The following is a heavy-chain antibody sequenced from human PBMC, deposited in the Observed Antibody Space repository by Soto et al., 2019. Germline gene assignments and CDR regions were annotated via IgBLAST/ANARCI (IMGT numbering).Heavy chain of an antibody. J-gene: IGHJ6*02. Sequence: GGSLSLSCAASGFTFSSYGMHWVRQAPGKGLEWVAVISYDGSNKYYADSVKGRFTISRDNSKNTLYLQMNSLRAEDTAVYYCARDGVWYSSGSRLGMDVWGQGTTVTVSS. V-gene: IGHV3-30-3*01. CDR1: GFTFSSYG. CDR3: ARDGVWYSSGSRLGMDV. D-gene: IGHD6-19*01. CDR2: ISYDGSNK.